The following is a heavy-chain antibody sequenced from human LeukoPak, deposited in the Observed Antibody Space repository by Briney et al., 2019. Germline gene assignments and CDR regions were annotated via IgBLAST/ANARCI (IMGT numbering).Heavy chain of an antibody. V-gene: IGHV3-23*01. Sequence: PGGSLRLSCAASGFTFSSYAMSWVRQAPGKGLEWVSAISGSGGSTYYADSVKGRFTISRDNSKNTLYLQMNSLGAEDTAVYYCAKDTSILQQSSPPFYYMDVWGKGTTVTVSS. CDR1: GFTFSSYA. D-gene: IGHD4-11*01. J-gene: IGHJ6*03. CDR3: AKDTSILQQSSPPFYYMDV. CDR2: ISGSGGST.